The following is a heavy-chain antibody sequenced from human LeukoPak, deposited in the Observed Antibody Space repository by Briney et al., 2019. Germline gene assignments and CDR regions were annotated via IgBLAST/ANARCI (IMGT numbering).Heavy chain of an antibody. CDR1: GESFSDYY. D-gene: IGHD1-26*01. V-gene: IGHV4-34*01. CDR3: ARETRLHSGSYSNDAFDI. J-gene: IGHJ3*02. Sequence: PSETLSLTCAIYGESFSDYYWSWIRQSPGRGLEWIGEVNHGGGSTNYNPSLKNRVTMSADTSKNQFSLKLTSVTAAGTAVYYCARETRLHSGSYSNDAFDIWGQGTMVTVSS. CDR2: VNHGGGST.